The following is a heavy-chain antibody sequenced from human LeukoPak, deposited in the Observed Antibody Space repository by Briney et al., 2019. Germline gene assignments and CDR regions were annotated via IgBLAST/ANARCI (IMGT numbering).Heavy chain of an antibody. V-gene: IGHV3-30*03. D-gene: IGHD3-3*01. CDR3: ARDYESLFDY. Sequence: PGGSLRLSCAASGFTFSSYGMHWVRQAPGKGLEWVAVISYDGSNKYYADSVKGRFTISRDNSKNTLYLQINSLRAEDTALHYCARDYESLFDYWGQGTLVTVSS. CDR2: ISYDGSNK. CDR1: GFTFSSYG. J-gene: IGHJ4*02.